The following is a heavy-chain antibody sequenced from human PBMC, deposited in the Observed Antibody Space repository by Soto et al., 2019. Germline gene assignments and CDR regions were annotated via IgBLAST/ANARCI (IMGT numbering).Heavy chain of an antibody. J-gene: IGHJ3*02. D-gene: IGHD2-15*01. CDR1: GFTFSSYA. V-gene: IGHV3-23*01. Sequence: VQLLESGGGLVQPGGSLRLSCAASGFTFSSYAMSWVRQAPGKGLEWVSAISGSGGSTYYADSVKGRFTISRDNAMNTLYLQMNSLRAEDKAVYYCSKIVNNIVVVVVGEDDAFDIWGQGTMVAVSS. CDR2: ISGSGGST. CDR3: SKIVNNIVVVVVGEDDAFDI.